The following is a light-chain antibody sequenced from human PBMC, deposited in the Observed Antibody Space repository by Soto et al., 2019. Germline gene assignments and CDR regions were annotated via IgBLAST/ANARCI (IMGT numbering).Light chain of an antibody. CDR3: QHYNNWPS. J-gene: IGKJ1*01. CDR2: GAT. Sequence: EIVMTQSPDSLSVSPGERATLSCRASQSITISIAWYQQKPGQAPRLLIYGATTGATGVPARFSGSGSGTDFTLTISSLQSEDFAVYYCQHYNNWPSFGQGTKVDIK. CDR1: QSITIS. V-gene: IGKV3-15*01.